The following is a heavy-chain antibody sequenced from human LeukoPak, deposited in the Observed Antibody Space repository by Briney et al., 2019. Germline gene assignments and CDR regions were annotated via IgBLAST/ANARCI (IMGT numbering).Heavy chain of an antibody. D-gene: IGHD3/OR15-3a*01. Sequence: GGSLRLSCAASGFTFSSYSMNWVRQAPGKGLEWVSAISGSGGSTYYADSVKGRFTISRDNSKNMLFLQMNSIRAEDTALYYCANDAVARGTGGDYFDVWGQGPLVAVSS. CDR1: GFTFSSYS. J-gene: IGHJ4*02. V-gene: IGHV3-23*01. CDR2: ISGSGGST. CDR3: ANDAVARGTGGDYFDV.